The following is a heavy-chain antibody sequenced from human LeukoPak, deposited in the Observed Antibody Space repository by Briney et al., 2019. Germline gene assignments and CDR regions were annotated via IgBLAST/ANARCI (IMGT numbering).Heavy chain of an antibody. D-gene: IGHD3-10*01. CDR3: AREGRGLRHAFDI. V-gene: IGHV4-39*07. CDR1: GGSISSSSYY. J-gene: IGHJ3*02. Sequence: SETLSLTCTVSGGSISSSSYYWGWIRQPPGKGLEWIGSIYYSGSTYYNPSLKSRVTISADTSKNQFSLKLSSVTAADTAVYYCAREGRGLRHAFDIWGQGTMVTVSS. CDR2: IYYSGST.